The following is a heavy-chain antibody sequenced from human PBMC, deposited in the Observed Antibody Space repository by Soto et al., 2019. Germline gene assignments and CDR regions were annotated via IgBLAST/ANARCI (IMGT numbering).Heavy chain of an antibody. D-gene: IGHD2-21*02. J-gene: IGHJ4*02. CDR3: ARQRTSVVTQAYFDV. CDR1: GGSISGDYY. CDR2: IYYSGSS. Sequence: SETLSLTCSVSGGSISGDYYWSWIRQSPEKGLEWIGYIYYSGSSYSNPALQSRLSMSLDTSKDQFSLKLKSVTAADTALYFCARQRTSVVTQAYFDVWGPGSLVTVSS. V-gene: IGHV4-30-4*08.